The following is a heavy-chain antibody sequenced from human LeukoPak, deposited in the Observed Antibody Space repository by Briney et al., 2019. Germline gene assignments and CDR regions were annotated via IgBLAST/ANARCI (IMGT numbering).Heavy chain of an antibody. D-gene: IGHD6-13*01. CDR2: INHSGST. J-gene: IGHJ4*02. CDR1: GGSFSGYY. Sequence: SETLSLTCAVYGGSFSGYYWSWIRQPPGKGLEWIGEINHSGSTNYNPSLKSRVTISVDTSKNQFSLKLSSVTAADTAVYYCARDSAAAGITDYWGQGTLVTVSS. CDR3: ARDSAAAGITDY. V-gene: IGHV4-34*01.